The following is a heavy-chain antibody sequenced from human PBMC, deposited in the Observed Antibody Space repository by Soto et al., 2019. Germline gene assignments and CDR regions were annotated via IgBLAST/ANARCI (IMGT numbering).Heavy chain of an antibody. D-gene: IGHD3-10*01. V-gene: IGHV4-39*01. J-gene: IGHJ4*02. CDR1: GGSISSSSYY. Sequence: QLQLQESGPGLVKPSETLSLTCTVSGGSISSSSYYWGWIRQPPGKGLEWIGSIYYSGSTYYNPSLKCRVTISVDTSKNQFSLKLSSVTAADTAVYYCARHRPLWFGRYYFDYWGQGTLVTVSS. CDR2: IYYSGST. CDR3: ARHRPLWFGRYYFDY.